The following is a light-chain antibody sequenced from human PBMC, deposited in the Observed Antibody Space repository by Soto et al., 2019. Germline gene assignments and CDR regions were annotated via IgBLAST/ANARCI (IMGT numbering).Light chain of an antibody. CDR1: SGDIGAYNY. J-gene: IGLJ3*02. CDR2: DVN. V-gene: IGLV2-11*01. Sequence: QSALTQPRSVSGSPGQSVTFSCTGTSGDIGAYNYVSWYQFHPGKAPKMIIYDVNKRPSGVPDRFSGSKSGNTASLTISWLQAEDEADYYCLSYAGSKGVFGGGTKLTVL. CDR3: LSYAGSKGV.